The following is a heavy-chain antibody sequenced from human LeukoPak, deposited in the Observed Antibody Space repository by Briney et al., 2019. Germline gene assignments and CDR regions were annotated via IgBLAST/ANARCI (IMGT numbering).Heavy chain of an antibody. CDR1: GGSINSGAYY. Sequence: PSETLSLTCTVSGGSINSGAYYWTWIRQHPGKGLEWIGYIYYSGSTYYNPSLKSRVTISVDTSKNQFSLKLSSVTAADTAVYYCARGVKATGWYSRAEYFQHWGQGTLVTVSS. CDR3: ARGVKATGWYSRAEYFQH. D-gene: IGHD6-19*01. CDR2: IYYSGST. V-gene: IGHV4-31*03. J-gene: IGHJ1*01.